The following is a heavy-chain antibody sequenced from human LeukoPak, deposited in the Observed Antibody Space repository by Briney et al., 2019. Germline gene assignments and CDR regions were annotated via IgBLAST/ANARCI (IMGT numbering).Heavy chain of an antibody. D-gene: IGHD3-10*01. CDR2: IYYSGST. Sequence: SETLSLTCAVSGGSISSDSYYWGWIRQHPGKGLEWIGSIYYSGSTYYNPSLKSRVTISVDTSKNQFSLKLSSVTAADTAVYYCARGAFSGSYYQYYFDYWGQGTLVTVSS. V-gene: IGHV4-39*01. CDR3: ARGAFSGSYYQYYFDY. J-gene: IGHJ4*02. CDR1: GGSISSDSYY.